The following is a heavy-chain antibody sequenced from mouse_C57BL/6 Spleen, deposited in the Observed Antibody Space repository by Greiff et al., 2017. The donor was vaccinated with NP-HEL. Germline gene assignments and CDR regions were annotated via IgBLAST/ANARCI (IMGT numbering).Heavy chain of an antibody. CDR2: IDPSDSET. CDR1: GYTFTSYW. CDR3: ARGGSSYYFDY. D-gene: IGHD1-1*01. Sequence: VKLQQPGAELVRPGSSVKLSCKASGYTFTSYWMHWVKQRPIQGLEWIGNIDPSDSETHYNQKFKDKATLTVDKSSSTAYMQLSSLTSEDSAVYYCARGGSSYYFDYWGQGTTLTVSS. J-gene: IGHJ2*01. V-gene: IGHV1-52*01.